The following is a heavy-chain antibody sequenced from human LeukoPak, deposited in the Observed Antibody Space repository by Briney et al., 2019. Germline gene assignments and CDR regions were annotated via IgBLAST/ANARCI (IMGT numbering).Heavy chain of an antibody. CDR2: IYYSGST. Sequence: SETLSLTCTVSGGSISSYYWSWIRQPPGKGLEGMGYIYYSGSTNYNPHLKSRVTISVDTSKNQFSLKLSSVTAADTAVYYCARIPLWFGELGDDYWGQGTLVTVSS. J-gene: IGHJ4*02. CDR3: ARIPLWFGELGDDY. D-gene: IGHD3-10*01. CDR1: GGSISSYY. V-gene: IGHV4-59*08.